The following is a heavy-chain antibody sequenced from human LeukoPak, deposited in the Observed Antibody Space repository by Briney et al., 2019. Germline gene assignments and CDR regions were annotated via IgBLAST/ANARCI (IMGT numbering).Heavy chain of an antibody. CDR2: IYTSGST. CDR1: GGSISSDSYY. V-gene: IGHV4-61*02. Sequence: SQTLSLTCTVSGGSISSDSYYWSWIRQPAGNGLEWIGRIYTSGSTNYNPSLKSRVTISVDTSENQFSLTLSSVTAADTAVYYCARDRFTIFGVGHGWFDPWGQGTLVTVSS. J-gene: IGHJ5*02. D-gene: IGHD3-3*01. CDR3: ARDRFTIFGVGHGWFDP.